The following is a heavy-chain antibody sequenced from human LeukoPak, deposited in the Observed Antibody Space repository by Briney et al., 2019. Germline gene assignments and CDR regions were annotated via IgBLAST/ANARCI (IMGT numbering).Heavy chain of an antibody. CDR2: ISVYNGNT. Sequence: ASVKVSCKASAYTFTSYGICWVRQAPGQGLEWMGWISVYNGNTKYAQKLKGRVTMTTDTSTSTAYMELRSLRSDDTAVYYCARLMVTWPAFELDYWGQGPLVSVSS. V-gene: IGHV1-18*01. D-gene: IGHD2-8*01. CDR1: AYTFTSYG. CDR3: ARLMVTWPAFELDY. J-gene: IGHJ4*02.